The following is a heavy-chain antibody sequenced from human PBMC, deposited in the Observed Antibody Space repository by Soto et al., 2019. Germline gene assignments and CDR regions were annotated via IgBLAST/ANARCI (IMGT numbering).Heavy chain of an antibody. J-gene: IGHJ3*02. Sequence: GASVKVSCKVSGYTLTELSMHWVRQAPGKGLEWMGGFDPEDGETIYAQKFQGRVTMTEDTSTDTAYMELSSLRSEDTAVYYCATGFSMTMIEDAFVIWSQGTMVTVSS. CDR1: GYTLTELS. D-gene: IGHD3-22*01. CDR2: FDPEDGET. V-gene: IGHV1-24*01. CDR3: ATGFSMTMIEDAFVI.